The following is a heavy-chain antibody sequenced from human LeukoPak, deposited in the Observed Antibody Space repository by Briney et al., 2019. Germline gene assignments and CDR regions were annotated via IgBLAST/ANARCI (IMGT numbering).Heavy chain of an antibody. CDR2: ISSSGSTI. CDR1: GVTFSSYE. V-gene: IGHV3-48*03. CDR3: ARSYYYDSSGTYAFDI. D-gene: IGHD3-22*01. Sequence: GGSLRLSCAASGVTFSSYEMNWVRQAPGKGLEWVSYISSSGSTIYYADSVKGRFTISRDNAKNSLYLQMNSLRAEDTAVYYCARSYYYDSSGTYAFDIWGQGTMVTVSS. J-gene: IGHJ3*02.